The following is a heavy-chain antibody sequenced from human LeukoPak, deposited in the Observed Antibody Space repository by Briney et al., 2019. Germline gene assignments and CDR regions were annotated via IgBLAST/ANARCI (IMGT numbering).Heavy chain of an antibody. CDR1: GGTFSSYA. CDR3: ARDAPGRDILTGYLDY. CDR2: IIPIFGTA. V-gene: IGHV1-69*01. D-gene: IGHD3-9*01. J-gene: IGHJ4*02. Sequence: SSVKVSCKASGGTFSSYAISWVRQAPGQGLEWMGGIIPIFGTANYVQKFQGRVTITADESTSTAYMELSSLRSEDTAVYYCARDAPGRDILTGYLDYWGQGTLVTVSS.